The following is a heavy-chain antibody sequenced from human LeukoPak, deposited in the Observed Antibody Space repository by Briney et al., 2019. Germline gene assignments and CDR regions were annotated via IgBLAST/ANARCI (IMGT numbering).Heavy chain of an antibody. CDR3: ARDPFPRTYDFWSGYPSPRWFDP. Sequence: ASVKVSCKASSYTFTSYGISWVRQAPGQGLEWMGWISAYNGNTNYAQKLQGRVTMTTDTSTSTAYMELRSLRSDDTAVYYCARDPFPRTYDFWSGYPSPRWFDPWGQGTLVTVSS. CDR2: ISAYNGNT. J-gene: IGHJ5*02. D-gene: IGHD3-3*01. V-gene: IGHV1-18*01. CDR1: SYTFTSYG.